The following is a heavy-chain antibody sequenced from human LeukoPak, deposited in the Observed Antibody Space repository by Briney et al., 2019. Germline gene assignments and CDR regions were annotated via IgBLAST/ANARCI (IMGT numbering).Heavy chain of an antibody. CDR1: GFTFSSHW. CDR2: VSADGGAT. CDR3: ARDGFVGPVTACLDY. J-gene: IGHJ4*02. V-gene: IGHV3-74*01. D-gene: IGHD2-21*02. Sequence: PGGSLRLSCAASGFTFSSHWMHWVRQGPGKGLVWVGQVSADGGATNYADSVKGRFTISRDNAKNTLYLQIHSLTVEDTAVYYCARDGFVGPVTACLDYWGQGTPVTVSS.